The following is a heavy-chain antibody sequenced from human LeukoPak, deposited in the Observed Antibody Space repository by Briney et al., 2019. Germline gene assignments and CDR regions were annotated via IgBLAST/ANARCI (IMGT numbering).Heavy chain of an antibody. CDR3: ARPQYYYDSSGPFDY. D-gene: IGHD3-22*01. J-gene: IGHJ4*02. CDR1: GFTFSSYS. V-gene: IGHV3-30*03. Sequence: GGSLRLSCAASGFTFSSYSMNWVRQAPGKGLEWVAVISYDGSNKYYADSVKGRFTISRDNSKNTLYLQMNSLRAEDTAVYYCARPQYYYDSSGPFDYWGQGTLVTVSS. CDR2: ISYDGSNK.